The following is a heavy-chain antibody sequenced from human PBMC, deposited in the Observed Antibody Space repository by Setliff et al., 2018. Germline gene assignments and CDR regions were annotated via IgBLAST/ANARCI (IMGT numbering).Heavy chain of an antibody. CDR3: ARDPEGGEFDI. V-gene: IGHV3-15*01. D-gene: IGHD2-21*01. CDR2: IKSSIEGATS. Sequence: PGGSLRLSCSVSGITFKNAWMTWVRQAPGKGPEWVGRIKSSIEGATSDYGAPAKCRFTISRDDSKNMIFLHMNNLTVEDTGVYYCARDPEGGEFDIWGRGTLVTVSS. J-gene: IGHJ4*03. CDR1: GITFKNAW.